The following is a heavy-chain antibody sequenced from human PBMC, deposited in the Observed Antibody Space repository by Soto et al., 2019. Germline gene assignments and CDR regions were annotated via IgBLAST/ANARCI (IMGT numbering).Heavy chain of an antibody. CDR3: ARDVGYTGYEQGNPFDL. CDR2: MYHTGTT. V-gene: IGHV4-4*07. J-gene: IGHJ3*01. D-gene: IGHD3-9*01. Sequence: ETLSLTCIVSGGAISRYYWSWIRQTAGKRLEWIGRMYHTGTTDYNPSLKRRLSMSLDTSKNQFSLRLRSVTAADTDLYYCARDVGYTGYEQGNPFDLWGQGTMGTVS. CDR1: GGAISRYY.